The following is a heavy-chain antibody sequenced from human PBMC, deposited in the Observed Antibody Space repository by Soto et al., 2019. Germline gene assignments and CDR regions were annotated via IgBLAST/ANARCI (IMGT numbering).Heavy chain of an antibody. CDR1: GGTFSSYA. D-gene: IGHD3-22*01. CDR3: ARGHDSSGYYYLSY. J-gene: IGHJ4*02. CDR2: IIPIFGKA. V-gene: IGHV1-69*01. Sequence: QVQLVQSGAEVKKPGSSVKVSCKASGGTFSSYAISWVRQAPGQGLEWMGGIIPIFGKANYAQKFQGRVTITADESTSTAYMELSSLRSEDTAVYYCARGHDSSGYYYLSYWGQGTLVTVSS.